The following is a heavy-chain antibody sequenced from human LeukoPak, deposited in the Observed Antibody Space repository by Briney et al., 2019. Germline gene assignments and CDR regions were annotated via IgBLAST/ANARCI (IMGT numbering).Heavy chain of an antibody. Sequence: GGSLRLSCAASGFTFSSYAMSWVRQAPGKGLGWVSAISGSGGSTYYADSVKGRFTISRDNSKNTLYLQMNSLRAEDTAVYYCAKTTTVTNYYFDYWGQGTLVTVSS. CDR2: ISGSGGST. V-gene: IGHV3-23*01. J-gene: IGHJ4*02. CDR3: AKTTTVTNYYFDY. CDR1: GFTFSSYA. D-gene: IGHD4-11*01.